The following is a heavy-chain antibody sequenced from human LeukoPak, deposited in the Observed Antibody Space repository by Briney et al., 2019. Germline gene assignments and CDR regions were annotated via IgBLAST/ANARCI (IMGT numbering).Heavy chain of an antibody. CDR1: GFTFSTYG. D-gene: IGHD6-19*01. V-gene: IGHV3-48*04. CDR2: ISSSGSTI. J-gene: IGHJ4*02. Sequence: PGGSLRLSCAASGFTFSTYGMSWVRQAPGKGLEWVSYISSSGSTIYYADSVKGRFTISRDNAKNSLYLQMNSLRAEDTAVYYCARVKQWLLSDYWGQGTLVTVSS. CDR3: ARVKQWLLSDY.